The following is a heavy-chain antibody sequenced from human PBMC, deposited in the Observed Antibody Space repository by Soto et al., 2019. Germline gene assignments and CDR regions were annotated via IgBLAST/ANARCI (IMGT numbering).Heavy chain of an antibody. J-gene: IGHJ5*02. CDR2: IYYSGNT. Sequence: SETLSLTCSVSGGSISGSDYYWSWIRQHPGKGLEWIGYIYYSGNTYYNPSLKSRVTISVDTSKNQFSLKLSSVTAADTAVYYCARALGGGAYVGWLDPWGQGTLVTVS. CDR1: GGSISGSDYY. D-gene: IGHD4-17*01. CDR3: ARALGGGAYVGWLDP. V-gene: IGHV4-31*03.